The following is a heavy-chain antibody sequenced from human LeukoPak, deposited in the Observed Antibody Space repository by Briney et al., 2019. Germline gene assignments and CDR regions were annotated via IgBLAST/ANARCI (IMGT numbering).Heavy chain of an antibody. CDR2: ISAYNGNT. V-gene: IGHV1-18*01. CDR1: GYIFTTYG. Sequence: PEASVKVSCKASGYIFTTYGISWVRQAPGQGLEWMGWISAYNGNTNYAQKLQGRVTMTKDTSTSTAYMELRSLRSDDTAVYYCARFWSGYYTFDYWGQGTLVTVSS. D-gene: IGHD3-3*01. J-gene: IGHJ4*02. CDR3: ARFWSGYYTFDY.